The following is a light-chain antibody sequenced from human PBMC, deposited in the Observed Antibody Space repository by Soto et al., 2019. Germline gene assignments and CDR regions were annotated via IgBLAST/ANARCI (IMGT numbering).Light chain of an antibody. Sequence: QSALTQPASVSGSPGQSITISCTGTSSDVGSYNLVSWYQQHPGKAPKLMIYEVSKQPSGVSNRFSGSKSGNTASLTISGLQAEDEADYYCCSYAGSSTFPYVFGTGTKVTV. CDR2: EVS. V-gene: IGLV2-23*02. J-gene: IGLJ1*01. CDR3: CSYAGSSTFPYV. CDR1: SSDVGSYNL.